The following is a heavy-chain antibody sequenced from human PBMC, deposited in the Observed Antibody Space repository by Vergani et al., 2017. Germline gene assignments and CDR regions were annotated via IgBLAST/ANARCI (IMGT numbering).Heavy chain of an antibody. CDR1: GGSISSSSYY. Sequence: QLQLQESGPGLVKPSETLSLTCTVSGGSISSSSYYWGWIRQPPGKGLEWIGSIYYSGSTYYNPSLKSRVTISVDTSKNQFSLKLSSVTAADTAVYYCARVFYYDSSGCEDDWFDPWGQGTLVTVSS. J-gene: IGHJ5*02. D-gene: IGHD3-22*01. CDR2: IYYSGST. CDR3: ARVFYYDSSGCEDDWFDP. V-gene: IGHV4-39*01.